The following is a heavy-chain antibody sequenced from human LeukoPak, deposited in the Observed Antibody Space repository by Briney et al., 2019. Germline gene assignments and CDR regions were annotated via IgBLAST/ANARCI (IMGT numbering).Heavy chain of an antibody. CDR1: GFTFSSYE. Sequence: GGSLRLSCAASGFTFSSYEMNWVRQAPGKGLEWVSAMSGSGGSTYYADSVKGRFTISRDNSKNTLYLQMNSLRAEDTAVYYCARTYSSSRAHYYYYYMGVWGKGTTVTISS. V-gene: IGHV3-23*01. CDR2: MSGSGGST. CDR3: ARTYSSSRAHYYYYYMGV. J-gene: IGHJ6*03. D-gene: IGHD6-13*01.